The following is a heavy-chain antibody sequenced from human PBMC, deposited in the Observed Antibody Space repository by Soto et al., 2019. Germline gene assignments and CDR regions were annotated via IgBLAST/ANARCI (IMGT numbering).Heavy chain of an antibody. CDR3: ARVWGGDYGMDV. CDR2: IWYDGSNK. D-gene: IGHD3-16*01. Sequence: GGSLRLSCAASGFTFSSYGMHWVRQAPGKGLEWVAVIWYDGSNKYYADSVKGRFTISRDNSKNTLYLQMNSLRAEDTAVYYCARVWGGDYGMDVWGQGTTVTVSS. V-gene: IGHV3-33*01. J-gene: IGHJ6*02. CDR1: GFTFSSYG.